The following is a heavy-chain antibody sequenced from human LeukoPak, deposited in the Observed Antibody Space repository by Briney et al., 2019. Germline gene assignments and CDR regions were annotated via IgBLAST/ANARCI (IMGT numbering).Heavy chain of an antibody. V-gene: IGHV4-59*12. CDR1: GGSISSYY. CDR2: IYYSGST. CDR3: ARGGYSSGWYGPAYYFDY. Sequence: SETLSLTCTVSGGSISSYYWSWIRQPPGKGLEWIGYIYYSGSTNCNPSLKSRVTISVDTSKNQFSLKLSSVTAADTAVYYCARGGYSSGWYGPAYYFDYWGQGTLVTVSS. J-gene: IGHJ4*02. D-gene: IGHD6-19*01.